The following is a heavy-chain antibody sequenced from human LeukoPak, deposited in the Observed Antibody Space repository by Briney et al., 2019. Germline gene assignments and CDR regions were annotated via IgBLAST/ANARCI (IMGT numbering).Heavy chain of an antibody. V-gene: IGHV3-53*01. CDR1: GCIDSSDF. J-gene: IGHJ5*02. Sequence: GGSLRLSCAASGCIDSSDFMSWVRQPPGKGLEWVAVIYRGENTYYADSVKGRFTISRDTSKNTLYLQMNSLRAEDTAVYFCARDQGQSGYATWFDPWGQGTLVTVPP. CDR3: ARDQGQSGYATWFDP. D-gene: IGHD5-12*01. CDR2: IYRGENT.